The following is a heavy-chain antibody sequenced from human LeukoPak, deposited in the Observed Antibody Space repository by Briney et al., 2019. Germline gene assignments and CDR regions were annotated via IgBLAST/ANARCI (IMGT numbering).Heavy chain of an antibody. Sequence: ASVKVSCKASGYTFTKFDINWVRQATGQGLEWMGWVNLKSGYTGYAQRFQGRLTITRDTSINTAYMELSSLRSEDTAVYYCARVDGSPDYWGQGTLVTASS. D-gene: IGHD2-15*01. CDR3: ARVDGSPDY. CDR2: VNLKSGYT. J-gene: IGHJ4*02. CDR1: GYTFTKFD. V-gene: IGHV1-8*03.